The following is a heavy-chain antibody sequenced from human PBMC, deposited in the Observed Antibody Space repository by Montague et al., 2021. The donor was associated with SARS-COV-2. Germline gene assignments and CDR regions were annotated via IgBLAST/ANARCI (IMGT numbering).Heavy chain of an antibody. CDR3: ARTHYDILAGYYIAFDY. J-gene: IGHJ4*02. Sequence: PALVTPTQTLTLTCTFSGFSLSTSGMCVSWIRQPPGKALEWLAHIDWDDDKYYSTSLKTRLTISKDTSKIQVVLTMTNMDPVDTATYYCARTHYDILAGYYIAFDYGGQGTLVTVSS. D-gene: IGHD3-9*01. CDR1: GFSLSTSGMC. CDR2: IDWDDDK. V-gene: IGHV2-70*01.